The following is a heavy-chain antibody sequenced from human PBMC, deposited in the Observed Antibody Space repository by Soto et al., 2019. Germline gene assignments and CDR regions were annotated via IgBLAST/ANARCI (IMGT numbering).Heavy chain of an antibody. CDR3: ARGSVAARLQY. CDR1: GGSFSGYY. CDR2: ISHSGTT. J-gene: IGHJ4*02. Sequence: SETLSLTCAVYGGSFSGYYWSWIRQPPGKGLEWIGEISHSGTTSYNPSLKSRVSISVDTSKNHFSLELRSVTAADTGVYYCARGSVAARLQYWGQGTPVTVSS. V-gene: IGHV4-34*01. D-gene: IGHD6-6*01.